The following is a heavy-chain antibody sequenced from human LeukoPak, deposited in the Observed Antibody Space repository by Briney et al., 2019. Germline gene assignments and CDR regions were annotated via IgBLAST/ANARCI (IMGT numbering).Heavy chain of an antibody. CDR2: ISTSGSTI. CDR1: GFTFSDCY. CDR3: ARDSPLVGITYGFDS. J-gene: IGHJ4*02. Sequence: GGSLRLSCAASGFTFSDCYMSWIRQAPGKGLEWVSYISTSGSTIYYADSVNGRFTISRDNAKNSLYLQMNSLRAEDTAVYYCARDSPLVGITYGFDSCGQGTLVTVSS. D-gene: IGHD1-26*01. V-gene: IGHV3-11*01.